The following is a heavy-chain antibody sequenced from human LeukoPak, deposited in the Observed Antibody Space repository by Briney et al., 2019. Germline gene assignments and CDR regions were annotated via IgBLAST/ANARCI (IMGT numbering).Heavy chain of an antibody. D-gene: IGHD4-11*01. J-gene: IGHJ6*03. CDR3: ARATVTTKNYYYYMDV. Sequence: GGSLRLSCAASGFTFDDYGMSWVRQAPGKGLEWVSGINWNGGSTGYADSVKGRFTISRDNAKNSLYLQMNSLRAEDTALYYCARATVTTKNYYYYMDVWGKGTTVTVSS. V-gene: IGHV3-20*04. CDR1: GFTFDDYG. CDR2: INWNGGST.